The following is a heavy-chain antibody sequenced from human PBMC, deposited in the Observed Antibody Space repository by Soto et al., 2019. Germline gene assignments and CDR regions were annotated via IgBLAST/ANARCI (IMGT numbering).Heavy chain of an antibody. D-gene: IGHD2-2*01. CDR2: MWYDGSSE. CDR3: ARDKCSSISCYPIRYYTMDV. J-gene: IGHJ6*02. V-gene: IGHV3-33*01. CDR1: GFTFSSYG. Sequence: PGGSLRLSCAASGFTFSSYGMHWVRQAPGKGLEWVALMWYDGSSEYYADSVKGRFTISRDNSKNTLYLQMNSLRVEDTTVYYCARDKCSSISCYPIRYYTMDVWGQGTTVTVSS.